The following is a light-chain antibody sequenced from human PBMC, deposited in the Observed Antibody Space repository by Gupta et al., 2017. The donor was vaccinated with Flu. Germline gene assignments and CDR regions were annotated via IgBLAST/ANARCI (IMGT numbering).Light chain of an antibody. CDR3: AAWDASLNGWV. J-gene: IGLJ3*02. CDR2: SNN. Sequence: QSVLTQPPSASGTPGQRVTTSCSGSSSNIGSNTVNWYQQLPGTAPKLLIYSNNQRPSGVPDRFSGSKSGTSASLAISGLQSEDEADYYCAAWDASLNGWVFGGGTKLTVI. V-gene: IGLV1-44*01. CDR1: SSNIGSNT.